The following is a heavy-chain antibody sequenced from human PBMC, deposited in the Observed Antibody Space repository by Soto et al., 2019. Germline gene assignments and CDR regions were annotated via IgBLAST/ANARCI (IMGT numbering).Heavy chain of an antibody. Sequence: PSETLSLTCTVSGGSISSSSYYWGWIRQPPGKGLEWIGSIYYSGSTYYNPSLKSRVTISVDTSKNQFSLKLSSVTAADTAVYYCARLTGIAAAMGFDPWGQGTLVTVSS. D-gene: IGHD6-13*01. J-gene: IGHJ5*02. V-gene: IGHV4-39*01. CDR3: ARLTGIAAAMGFDP. CDR1: GGSISSSSYY. CDR2: IYYSGST.